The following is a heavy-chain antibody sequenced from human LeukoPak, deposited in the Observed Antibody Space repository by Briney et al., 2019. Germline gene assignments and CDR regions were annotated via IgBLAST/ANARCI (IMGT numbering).Heavy chain of an antibody. D-gene: IGHD6-13*01. J-gene: IGHJ4*02. CDR2: IKQDGSEK. CDR3: ARDAPAPGIAAAGYFDY. Sequence: GGSLRLSCAASGFTFSSYWMSWVRQAPGKGLEWVANIKQDGSEKYYVDSVKGRFTISRGNAKNSLYLQMNSLRAEDTAVYYCARDAPAPGIAAAGYFDYWGQGTLVTVS. V-gene: IGHV3-7*01. CDR1: GFTFSSYW.